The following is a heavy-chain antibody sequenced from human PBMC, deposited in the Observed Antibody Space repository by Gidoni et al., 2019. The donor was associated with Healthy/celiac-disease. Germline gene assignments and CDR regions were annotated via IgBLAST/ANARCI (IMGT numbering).Heavy chain of an antibody. CDR3: ATAGYIVGAIAD. D-gene: IGHD1-26*01. CDR2: FDTEEGET. Sequence: QVQLVHSVAEVQKPGASVKVSCEVSGYTLTELSMHWVRQAPGKGLEVMGGFDTEEGETIYAQKFQGRVTMTEDTSTDTAFMELSSLRTEDTDGDYGATAGYIVGAIADWGQGTLVTVSS. J-gene: IGHJ4*02. CDR1: GYTLTELS. V-gene: IGHV1-24*01.